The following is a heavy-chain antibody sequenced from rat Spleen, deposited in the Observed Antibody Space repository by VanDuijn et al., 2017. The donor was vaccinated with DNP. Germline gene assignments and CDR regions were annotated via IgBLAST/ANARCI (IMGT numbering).Heavy chain of an antibody. CDR2: ISTSGSRT. CDR3: ARGSSSIYWYFDF. V-gene: IGHV5-25*01. Sequence: EVQLVESGGGLVQPGRSLKLSCAASGFTFSNYYMAWVRQAPKKGLEWVAAISTSGSRTYYPDSVKGRFTISRDDAKSSLYLQMNILKSEDTATYYCARGSSSIYWYFDFWGPGTMVTVSS. CDR1: GFTFSNYY. J-gene: IGHJ1*01. D-gene: IGHD1-2*01.